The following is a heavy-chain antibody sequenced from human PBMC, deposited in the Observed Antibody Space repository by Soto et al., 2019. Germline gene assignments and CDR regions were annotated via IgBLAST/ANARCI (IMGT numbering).Heavy chain of an antibody. CDR3: ARDLRSEDIVVVAAFDI. D-gene: IGHD2-15*01. V-gene: IGHV3-48*03. J-gene: IGHJ3*02. CDR1: GFTFSSYE. CDR2: ISSSGSTI. Sequence: GGSLRLSCAASGFTFSSYEMNWVRQAPGKGLEWVSYISSSGSTIYYADSVKGRFTISRDNAKNSLYLQMNSLRAEDTAVYYCARDLRSEDIVVVAAFDIWGQGTMVTVSS.